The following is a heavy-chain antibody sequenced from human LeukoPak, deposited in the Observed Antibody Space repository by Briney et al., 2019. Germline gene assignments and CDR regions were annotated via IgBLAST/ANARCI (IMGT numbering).Heavy chain of an antibody. V-gene: IGHV1-2*02. CDR2: INPNSGGT. D-gene: IGHD6-19*01. J-gene: IGHJ4*02. CDR3: ARVAYSSGWYEFGY. CDR1: GYTFTGCY. Sequence: GASVKVSCKASGYTFTGCYMHWVRQAPGQGLEWMGWINPNSGGTNYAQKFQGRVTMTRDTSISTAYMELSRLRSDDTAVYYCARVAYSSGWYEFGYWGQGTLVTVSS.